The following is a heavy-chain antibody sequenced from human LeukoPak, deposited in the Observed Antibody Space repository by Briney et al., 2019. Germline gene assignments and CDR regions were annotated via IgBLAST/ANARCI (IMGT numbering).Heavy chain of an antibody. CDR2: MNPNSGNT. J-gene: IGHJ4*02. V-gene: IGHV1-8*01. CDR3: ARDLTVTTSDDY. Sequence: GASVKVSCKAPGYTFTSYDINWVRQATGQGLEWMGWMNPNSGNTGYAQKFQGRVTMTRNTSISTAYMELSSLRSEDTAVYYCARDLTVTTSDDYWGQGTLVTVSS. D-gene: IGHD4-11*01. CDR1: GYTFTSYD.